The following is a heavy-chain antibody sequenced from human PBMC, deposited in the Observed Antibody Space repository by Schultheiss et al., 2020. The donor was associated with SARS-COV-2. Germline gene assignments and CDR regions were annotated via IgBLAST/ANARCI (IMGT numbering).Heavy chain of an antibody. CDR2: INPSGGST. V-gene: IGHV1-46*01. D-gene: IGHD1-26*01. Sequence: ASVKVSCKASGYTFTSYYMHWVRQAPGQGLEWMGIINPSGGSTSYAQKFQGRVTMTRDTSTSTVYMELSSLRSEDTAVYYCATCAKVTSGPFYFDYWGQGTLVTVSS. CDR1: GYTFTSYY. CDR3: ATCAKVTSGPFYFDY. J-gene: IGHJ4*02.